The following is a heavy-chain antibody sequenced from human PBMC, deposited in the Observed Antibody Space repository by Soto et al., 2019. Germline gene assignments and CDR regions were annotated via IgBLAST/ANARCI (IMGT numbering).Heavy chain of an antibody. CDR1: GGTFSSYA. CDR2: IIPIFGTA. Sequence: SVKVSCKASGGTFSSYAISWVRQAPGQGLEWMGGIIPIFGTANYAQKFQGRVTITADESTSTAYMELSSLRSEDTAVYYCATKDRGVPAHNWFDPWGPGTLVTVSS. CDR3: ATKDRGVPAHNWFDP. V-gene: IGHV1-69*13. J-gene: IGHJ5*02.